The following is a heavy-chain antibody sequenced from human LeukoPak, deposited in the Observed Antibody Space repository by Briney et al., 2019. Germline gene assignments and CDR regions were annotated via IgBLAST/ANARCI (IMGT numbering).Heavy chain of an antibody. J-gene: IGHJ5*02. CDR1: GYSISSGYQ. CDR2: IYHTGSA. D-gene: IGHD2-2*01. CDR3: ARDPRWLTPDCTGTSCYEDYFDP. Sequence: SETLSLTCVVSGYSISSGYQWAWIRQSPGKGLEWIGSIYHTGSAHYNPSLQSRVAISVDTSNNQFSLRLNSVTAADTAVYYCARDPRWLTPDCTGTSCYEDYFDPWGQGTLVTVSS. V-gene: IGHV4-38-2*02.